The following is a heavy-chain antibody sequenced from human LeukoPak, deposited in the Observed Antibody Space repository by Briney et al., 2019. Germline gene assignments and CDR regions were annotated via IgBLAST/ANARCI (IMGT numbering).Heavy chain of an antibody. CDR1: GGSISSGDYY. Sequence: SETLSLTCTVPGGSISSGDYYWSWIRQPPGKGLEWIGYIYYSGSTYYNPSLKSRVTISVDTSKNQFSLKLSSVTAADTAVYYCARDYYDSSGYWFDYWGQGTLVTVSS. J-gene: IGHJ4*02. D-gene: IGHD3-22*01. CDR3: ARDYYDSSGYWFDY. V-gene: IGHV4-30-4*01. CDR2: IYYSGST.